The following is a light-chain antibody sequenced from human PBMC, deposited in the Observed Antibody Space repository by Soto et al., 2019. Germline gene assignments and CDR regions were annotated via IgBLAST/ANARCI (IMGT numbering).Light chain of an antibody. J-gene: IGKJ2*01. CDR2: WAS. CDR3: QQYYSTPQYT. CDR1: QSVLYSSNNKNY. Sequence: DIVMTQSPDSLAVSLGERATINCKSSQSVLYSSNNKNYLAWYQQKPGQPPKLLIYWASTRESGVPDRFSGSGSGTDFTLTISSLQAEDVAVYYCQQYYSTPQYTFGQGTMLEIK. V-gene: IGKV4-1*01.